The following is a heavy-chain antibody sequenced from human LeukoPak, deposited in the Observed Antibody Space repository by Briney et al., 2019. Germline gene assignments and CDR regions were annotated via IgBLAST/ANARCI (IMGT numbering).Heavy chain of an antibody. CDR2: INHSGST. J-gene: IGHJ4*02. CDR1: GDSITSYY. V-gene: IGHV4-34*01. CDR3: ASLSTHCSGGSCYSTHGIDY. D-gene: IGHD2-15*01. Sequence: PSETLSLTCTVSGDSITSYYWSWIRQPPGKGLEWIGEINHSGSTNYNPSLKSRVTISVDTSKNQFSLKLSSVTAADTAVYYCASLSTHCSGGSCYSTHGIDYWGQGTLVTVSS.